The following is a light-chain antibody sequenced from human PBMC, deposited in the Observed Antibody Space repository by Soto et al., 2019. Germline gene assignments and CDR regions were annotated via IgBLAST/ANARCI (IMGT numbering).Light chain of an antibody. Sequence: QSVLTQPRSVSGSPGQSVTISCTGTSSDVGGYNYVSWSRQHPGNAPKLLIYDVSKRPSGVPDRCSGSKSGNTASLTISGLQAEDEADYYCCSYAGSYTYVFGTGTKLTV. V-gene: IGLV2-11*01. CDR3: CSYAGSYTYV. J-gene: IGLJ1*01. CDR1: SSDVGGYNY. CDR2: DVS.